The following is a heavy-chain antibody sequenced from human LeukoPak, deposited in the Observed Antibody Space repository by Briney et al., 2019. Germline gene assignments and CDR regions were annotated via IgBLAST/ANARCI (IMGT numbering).Heavy chain of an antibody. Sequence: SETLPLTCTVSGGSISSYYWSWIRQPPGKGLEWIGYIYYSGSTNYNPSLKSRVTISVDTSKNQFSLKLSSVTAADTAVYYCARDRGYSLHWFDPWGQGTLVTVSS. V-gene: IGHV4-59*01. J-gene: IGHJ5*02. CDR1: GGSISSYY. CDR3: ARDRGYSLHWFDP. CDR2: IYYSGST. D-gene: IGHD6-25*01.